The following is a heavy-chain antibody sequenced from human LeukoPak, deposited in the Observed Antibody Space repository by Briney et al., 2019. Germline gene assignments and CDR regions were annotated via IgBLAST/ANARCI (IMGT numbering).Heavy chain of an antibody. D-gene: IGHD1-26*01. Sequence: GGSLRLSCAASGFTVSSNYMSWVRQAPGKGLEWVSSISSSSSYIYSADSVKGRFTISRDNAKNSLYLQMNSLRAEDTAVYYCAKDGKNGSYLDYWGQGTLVTVSS. CDR3: AKDGKNGSYLDY. V-gene: IGHV3-21*01. CDR2: ISSSSSYI. J-gene: IGHJ4*02. CDR1: GFTVSSNY.